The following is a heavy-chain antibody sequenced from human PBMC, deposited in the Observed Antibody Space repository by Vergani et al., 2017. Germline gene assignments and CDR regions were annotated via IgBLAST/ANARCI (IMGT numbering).Heavy chain of an antibody. CDR3: ARVIREDYYDSSGYLYCMDV. Sequence: QVQLQESGPGLVKPSGTLSLTCAVSGGSISSSNWWSWVRQPPGKGLEWIGEIYHSGSTNYNPSLKSRVTISVDKSKNQFSRKLSSVTAADTAVYYCARVIREDYYDSSGYLYCMDVWGQGTTVTVSS. J-gene: IGHJ6*02. CDR2: IYHSGST. V-gene: IGHV4-4*02. CDR1: GGSISSSNW. D-gene: IGHD3-22*01.